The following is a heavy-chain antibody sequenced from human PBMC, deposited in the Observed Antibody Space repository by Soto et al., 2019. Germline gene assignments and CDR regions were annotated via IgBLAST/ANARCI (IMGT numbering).Heavy chain of an antibody. Sequence: ASVKVSCKASGGTLSSYAISWVRQAPGQGLEWMGGIIPIFGTANYAQKFQGRVTITADESTSTAYMELSSLGSEDTAVYYCAREFGGYFSGGSRHHWYFDLCGPVHLVTVSS. CDR2: IIPIFGTA. V-gene: IGHV1-69*13. CDR1: GGTLSSYA. J-gene: IGHJ2*01. D-gene: IGHD2-15*01. CDR3: AREFGGYFSGGSRHHWYFDL.